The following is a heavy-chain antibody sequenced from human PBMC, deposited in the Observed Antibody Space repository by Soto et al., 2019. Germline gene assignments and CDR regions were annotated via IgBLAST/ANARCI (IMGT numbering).Heavy chain of an antibody. CDR1: GYTFTTYY. CDR2: INPNGGST. CDR3: ARAGCFTGPTCFHDNWDD. V-gene: IGHV1-46*04. D-gene: IGHD1-1*01. Sequence: QVQLVQSGAEVKRPGASVKVSCKASGYTFTTYYMHWVRQAPGQGLEWLGIINPNGGSTTYAQKLKGRVTMTRDTSTSTLYVEMSSLRAEDTAVYYCARAGCFTGPTCFHDNWDDWGQGTLVTVSA. J-gene: IGHJ4*02.